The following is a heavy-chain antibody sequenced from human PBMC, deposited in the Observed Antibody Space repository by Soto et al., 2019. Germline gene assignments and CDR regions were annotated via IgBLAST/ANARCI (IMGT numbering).Heavy chain of an antibody. Sequence: SETLSLTCTVSGGSISSGGYYWSWIRQHPGKGLEWIGYMYYSGSTYYNPSLKSRVTISVDTSKNQFSLKLSSVTAADTAVYYFARSFRYYDFWSGYYSYYGMDVWGQGTTVTVSS. CDR1: GGSISSGGYY. V-gene: IGHV4-31*03. D-gene: IGHD3-3*01. CDR3: ARSFRYYDFWSGYYSYYGMDV. CDR2: MYYSGST. J-gene: IGHJ6*02.